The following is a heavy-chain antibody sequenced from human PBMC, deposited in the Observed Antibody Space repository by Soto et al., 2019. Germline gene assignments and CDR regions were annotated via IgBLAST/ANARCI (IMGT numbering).Heavy chain of an antibody. CDR1: GFTFSSFW. V-gene: IGHV3-74*01. J-gene: IGHJ1*01. D-gene: IGHD6-13*01. CDR2: ASPDGTST. Sequence: EVQLVESGGGLVQPGGSLRLSCAASGFTFSSFWMHWVRQAPGKGLEWVSRASPDGTSTSYADSVKGRFTISRDNSKNTLYLQMNSLRAEDTAVYYCARVQKQQLVQGYFQHWGQGTLVTVSS. CDR3: ARVQKQQLVQGYFQH.